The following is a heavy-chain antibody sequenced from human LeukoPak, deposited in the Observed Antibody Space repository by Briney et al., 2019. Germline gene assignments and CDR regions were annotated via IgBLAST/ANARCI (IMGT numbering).Heavy chain of an antibody. CDR2: LTGSGGST. CDR3: AKDLAPFAY. V-gene: IGHV3-23*01. CDR1: MFTLSGSS. J-gene: IGHJ4*02. Sequence: GGSLRLSCAASMFTLSGSSMGWVRQAPGKGLEWVSALTGSGGSTYYADSVKGRFTISRDNSKKTLLLQMNSLRAQAPAVYYCAKDLAPFAYWGQGTLVTVSS. D-gene: IGHD3-3*02.